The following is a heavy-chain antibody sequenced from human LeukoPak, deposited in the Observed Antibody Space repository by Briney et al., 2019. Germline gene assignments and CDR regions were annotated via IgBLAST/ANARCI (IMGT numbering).Heavy chain of an antibody. CDR1: GFTFSNYA. D-gene: IGHD1-7*01. CDR2: ISSSGAIT. CDR3: AKSGGITGTKGSYYFDY. V-gene: IGHV3-23*01. J-gene: IGHJ4*02. Sequence: GGSLRLSCAASGFTFSNYAMSWVRQAPGKGLEWISIISSSGAITYYADSVKGRFTIFRDNSKNTLYVQMNSLRAEDTAVYYCAKSGGITGTKGSYYFDYWGQGTLVTVSS.